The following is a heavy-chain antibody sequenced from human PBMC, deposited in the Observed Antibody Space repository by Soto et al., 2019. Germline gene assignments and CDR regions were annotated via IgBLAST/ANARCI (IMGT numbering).Heavy chain of an antibody. CDR2: IYYSGST. J-gene: IGHJ6*02. Sequence: SETLSLTCTFSVASISSGGYYCSWIRQHPWKGLDWIGYIYYSGSTYYNPSLKSRLTISLDTSKNQFSLKLNSVTAADTAVYYCAGGGRGRYDFWSGNRPEYYGMAVGAQGTTLPVSS. D-gene: IGHD3-3*01. CDR1: VASISSGGYY. CDR3: AGGGRGRYDFWSGNRPEYYGMAV. V-gene: IGHV4-31*03.